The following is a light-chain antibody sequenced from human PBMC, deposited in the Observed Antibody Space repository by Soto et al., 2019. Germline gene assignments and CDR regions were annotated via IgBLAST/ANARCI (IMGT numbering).Light chain of an antibody. CDR3: QQYNSYPLT. Sequence: DIQMTQSPSTLSASVGDRVTITCRASQSISSWLAWYQQKPGKAPKLLIYKASSLESGVPSRFSCSGSGTEFTLTISSLQPDDFAIYYCQQYNSYPLTFGGGTKVEIK. CDR2: KAS. CDR1: QSISSW. J-gene: IGKJ4*01. V-gene: IGKV1-5*03.